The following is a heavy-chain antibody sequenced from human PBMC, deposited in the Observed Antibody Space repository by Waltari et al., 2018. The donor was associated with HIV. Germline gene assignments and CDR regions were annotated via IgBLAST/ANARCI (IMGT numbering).Heavy chain of an antibody. J-gene: IGHJ6*02. CDR1: ELTFSDDA. CDR3: ARDSSISSRHYFYSNGMDV. CDR2: ISNDGKKQ. V-gene: IGHV3-30*04. Sequence: QVRLVESGGGVVQPGRSLRLSCVAYELTFSDDAFHWVRQAPGKGLEWLSSISNDGKKQYYADSVKGRFTIPRDNSKDTLYLQMNSLGAEDTAVYFCARDSSISSRHYFYSNGMDVWGQGTTVIVSS. D-gene: IGHD6-6*01.